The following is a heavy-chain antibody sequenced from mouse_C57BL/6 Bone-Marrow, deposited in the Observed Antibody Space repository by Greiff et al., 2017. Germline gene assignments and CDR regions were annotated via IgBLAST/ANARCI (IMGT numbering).Heavy chain of an antibody. D-gene: IGHD1-1*01. CDR2: IYPGGGYT. J-gene: IGHJ4*01. CDR1: GYTFTNYW. V-gene: IGHV1-63*01. CDR3: ARGGYGSSYQSAMDY. Sequence: QVQLQQSGAELVRPGTSVKMSCKASGYTFTNYWIGWAKQRPGHGLEWIGDIYPGGGYTNYNEKFKGKATLTADKSSSTAYMQFSSLTSEDSAIYYCARGGYGSSYQSAMDYWGQGTSVTVSS.